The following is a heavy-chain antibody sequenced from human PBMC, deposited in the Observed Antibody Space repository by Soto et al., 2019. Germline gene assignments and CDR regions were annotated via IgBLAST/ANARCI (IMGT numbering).Heavy chain of an antibody. CDR2: INHSGST. CDR3: ARISSGWYIGY. Sequence: QVQLQQWGAGMLKPSETLSLTCAVYGGSFSGYYWSWIRLPPGKGLEWIGEINHSGSTNYNPFLKSRVTISVDTSKNQFSLKLSSVTAADTGVYYCARISSGWYIGYWGQGTLVTVSS. V-gene: IGHV4-34*01. J-gene: IGHJ4*02. D-gene: IGHD6-19*01. CDR1: GGSFSGYY.